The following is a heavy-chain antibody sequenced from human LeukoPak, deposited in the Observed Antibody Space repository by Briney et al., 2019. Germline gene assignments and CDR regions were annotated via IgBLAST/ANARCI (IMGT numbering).Heavy chain of an antibody. J-gene: IGHJ6*02. D-gene: IGHD6-13*01. V-gene: IGHV4-34*01. CDR3: ARGDIAAAADYYYYYGMDV. CDR1: GGSFSGYY. Sequence: SETLSLTCAVYGGSFSGYYWSWIRQPPGKGLEWIGGINHSGSTNYNPSLKSRVTISVDTSKNQFSLKLSSVTAADTAVYYCARGDIAAAADYYYYYGMDVWGQGTTVTVSS. CDR2: INHSGST.